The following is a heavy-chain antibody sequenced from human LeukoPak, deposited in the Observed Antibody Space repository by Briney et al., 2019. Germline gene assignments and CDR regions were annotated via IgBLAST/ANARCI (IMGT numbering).Heavy chain of an antibody. J-gene: IGHJ1*01. CDR2: INAGNGNT. CDR3: AREDLLRLGELSLPVGKKYFQH. Sequence: GASVKVSCKASGYTFTSYAMNWVRQAPGQGLEWMGWINAGNGNTKYSQKFQGRVTITRDTSASTAYMELSSLRSEDTAVYYCAREDLLRLGELSLPVGKKYFQHWGQGTLVTVSS. D-gene: IGHD3-16*02. V-gene: IGHV1-3*01. CDR1: GYTFTSYA.